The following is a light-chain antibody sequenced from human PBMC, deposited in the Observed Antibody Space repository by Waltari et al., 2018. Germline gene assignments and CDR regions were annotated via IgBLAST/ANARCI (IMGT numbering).Light chain of an antibody. Sequence: SYELTQPPSVSVSPGQTAAITCSGDKLGNSYICWYQQKPGQSPVLVIYHDNQRPSGVLERFSGSNSGGTATLAISGTQAVDEADYYCQAGDTTTGVVFGGGTKLTVL. CDR2: HDN. CDR1: KLGNSY. J-gene: IGLJ2*01. CDR3: QAGDTTTGVV. V-gene: IGLV3-1*01.